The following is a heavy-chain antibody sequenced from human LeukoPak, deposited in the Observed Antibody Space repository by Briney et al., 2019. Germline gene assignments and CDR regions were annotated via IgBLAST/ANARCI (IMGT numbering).Heavy chain of an antibody. D-gene: IGHD1-26*01. Sequence: ASVKVSCKASGYTFTGYYMHWVRQAPGQGREWMGWINPNSGGTNYAQKFQGRVTMTRDTSISTAYMELSRLRSDDTAVYYCARDEWELLRADYWGQGTLVTVSS. CDR3: ARDEWELLRADY. CDR2: INPNSGGT. CDR1: GYTFTGYY. J-gene: IGHJ4*02. V-gene: IGHV1-2*02.